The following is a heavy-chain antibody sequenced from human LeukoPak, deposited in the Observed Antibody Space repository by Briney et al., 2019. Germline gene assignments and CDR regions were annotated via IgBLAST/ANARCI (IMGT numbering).Heavy chain of an antibody. CDR1: GGSISSYY. Sequence: SETLSLTCTVSGGSISSYYWSWIRQPPGKGLEWIGYIYYSGSTNYNPSLKSRVTISVDTPKNQFSLKLSSATAADTAVYYCARVLTYYDSSGYPFRAFDYWGQGTLVTVSS. J-gene: IGHJ4*02. CDR2: IYYSGST. V-gene: IGHV4-59*01. D-gene: IGHD3-22*01. CDR3: ARVLTYYDSSGYPFRAFDY.